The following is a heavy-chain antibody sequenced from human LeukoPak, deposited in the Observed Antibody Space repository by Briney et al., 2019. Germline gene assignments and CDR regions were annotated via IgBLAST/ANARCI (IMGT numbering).Heavy chain of an antibody. V-gene: IGHV3-7*01. Sequence: GGSLRLSCAASGFRLGDYWMSWARQGPGKGLEWVANIKQDGSEINYVDSAKGRFTISRDNAKGSLFLQMNSLRAEDTAVYYCARESRSSSWNPNFDQWGQGILVTVSS. D-gene: IGHD2-2*01. CDR2: IKQDGSEI. CDR1: GFRLGDYW. J-gene: IGHJ4*02. CDR3: ARESRSSSWNPNFDQ.